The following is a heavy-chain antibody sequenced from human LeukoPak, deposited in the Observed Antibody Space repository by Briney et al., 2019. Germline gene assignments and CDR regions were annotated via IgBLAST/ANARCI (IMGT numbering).Heavy chain of an antibody. CDR1: GFTFSNFA. V-gene: IGHV3-30*18. J-gene: IGHJ4*02. CDR3: AKDSSSLPDY. D-gene: IGHD6-13*01. Sequence: PGRSLRLSCAATGFTFSNFAMHWVRQAPGKGLEWVAVISYDGSNKYYADSVKGRFTISRDNSKNTLYLQMNSLRAEDTAVYYCAKDSSSLPDYWGQGTLVTVSS. CDR2: ISYDGSNK.